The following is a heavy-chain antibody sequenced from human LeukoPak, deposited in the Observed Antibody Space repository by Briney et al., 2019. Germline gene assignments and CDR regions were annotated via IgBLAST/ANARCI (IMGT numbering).Heavy chain of an antibody. V-gene: IGHV1-2*05. CDR1: GYTFTGSY. CDR3: ASTQLWFYDY. D-gene: IGHD5-18*01. CDR2: INPNSGGT. Sequence: ASVKVSCKASGYTFTGSYMHWVRQAPGQGLEWMGRINPNSGGTNYAQKFQGRVTMTRDASISTAYMELSRLRSDDTVVYYCASTQLWFYDYWGQGTLVTVSS. J-gene: IGHJ4*02.